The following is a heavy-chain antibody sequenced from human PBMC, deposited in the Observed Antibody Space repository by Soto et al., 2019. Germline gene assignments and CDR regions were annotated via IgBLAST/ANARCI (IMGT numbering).Heavy chain of an antibody. CDR3: VKGAVATRGY. CDR2: LSGSGDST. J-gene: IGHJ4*02. CDR1: GFTFRNYA. V-gene: IGHV3-23*01. D-gene: IGHD6-19*01. Sequence: EVQLLESEGGLVQPGGSLRLSCAASGFTFRNYAMSWVRQAPGKGLEWVSALSGSGDSTYYADSVKGRFTISRDNSKNTLYLQMNSLRVEDTAIYYCVKGAVATRGYWGQGTLVTVSS.